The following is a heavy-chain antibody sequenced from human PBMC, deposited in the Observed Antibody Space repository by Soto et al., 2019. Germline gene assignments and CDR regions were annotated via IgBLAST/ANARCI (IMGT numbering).Heavy chain of an antibody. CDR1: GDSISSYF. D-gene: IGHD5-12*01. V-gene: IGHV4-4*07. CDR3: AREKEVASTGWLNR. CDR2: VHTSGST. J-gene: IGHJ4*02. Sequence: AXASLWLTCTVCGDSISSYFWGWIRQPAGKGLEWIGRVHTSGSTAYNPSLKSRVTMSVDTSKSQFSLKLTSVTAADTAVYYCAREKEVASTGWLNRWGQGTLVTVSS.